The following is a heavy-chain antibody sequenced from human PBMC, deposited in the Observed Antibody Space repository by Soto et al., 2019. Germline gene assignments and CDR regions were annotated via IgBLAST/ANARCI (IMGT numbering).Heavy chain of an antibody. D-gene: IGHD3-10*01. CDR1: GFTFSSYA. V-gene: IGHV3-23*01. J-gene: IGHJ5*02. Sequence: VGSLRLSCAASGFTFSSYAMSWVRQAPGKGLEWVSAISGSGGSTYYADSVKGRFTISRDNSKNTLYLQMNSLRAEDTAVYYCAKDPITMVRGNPGPWGQGTLVTVSS. CDR2: ISGSGGST. CDR3: AKDPITMVRGNPGP.